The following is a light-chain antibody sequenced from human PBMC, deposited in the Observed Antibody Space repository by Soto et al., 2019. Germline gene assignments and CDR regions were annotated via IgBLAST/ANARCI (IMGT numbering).Light chain of an antibody. V-gene: IGLV2-14*01. CDR1: SSDVGGYNY. Sequence: QSALTQPASVSGSPGQSITISCTGTSSDVGGYNYVSWYQQHPGKAPKPMIYDVSNRPSGVSNRFSGSKSGNTASLTISGLQAEDEADYYCSSYTSSSKSRVFGTGTKVTVL. CDR3: SSYTSSSKSRV. CDR2: DVS. J-gene: IGLJ1*01.